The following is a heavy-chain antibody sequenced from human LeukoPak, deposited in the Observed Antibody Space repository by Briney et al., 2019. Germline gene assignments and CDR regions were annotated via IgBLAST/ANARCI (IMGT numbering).Heavy chain of an antibody. V-gene: IGHV3-11*01. CDR1: EFTFSDYY. J-gene: IGHJ4*02. Sequence: PGGSLRLSCAASEFTFSDYYMSWIRQAPGKGLEWVSYISSSGSTIYYADSVKGRFTISRDNAKNSLYLQMSSLRADDTAVYYCARVGLGYTPSDYWGQGTLVTVSS. CDR2: ISSSGSTI. D-gene: IGHD3/OR15-3a*01. CDR3: ARVGLGYTPSDY.